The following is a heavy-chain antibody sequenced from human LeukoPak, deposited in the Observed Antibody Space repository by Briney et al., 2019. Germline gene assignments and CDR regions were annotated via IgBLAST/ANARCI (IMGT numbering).Heavy chain of an antibody. CDR2: ISGSGGST. Sequence: GGSLRLSCAASGFTFSSYAMSWVRQAPGKGLDWVSAISGSGGSTYYADSVKGRFTISRDNSKNTLYLQMNSLRAEDTAVYYCEGSGYYYGYWGQGTLVTVSS. J-gene: IGHJ4*02. D-gene: IGHD3-22*01. CDR1: GFTFSSYA. CDR3: EGSGYYYGY. V-gene: IGHV3-23*01.